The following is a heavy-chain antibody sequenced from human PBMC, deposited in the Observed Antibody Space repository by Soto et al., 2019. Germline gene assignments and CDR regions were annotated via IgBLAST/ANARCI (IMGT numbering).Heavy chain of an antibody. CDR1: GFSVSSTF. J-gene: IGHJ4*02. V-gene: IGHV3-66*01. Sequence: EVQLVESGGGLVQPGGSLRLSCAVSGFSVSSTFMNWFRQATGKGLEWVAVIHSGGNTFYGDSVKGRFTISRDNSKNRVYLQMTSLRGDDTAVYFCARALVTTPPRTFDYWGQGTLVTVSS. D-gene: IGHD2-21*02. CDR3: ARALVTTPPRTFDY. CDR2: IHSGGNT.